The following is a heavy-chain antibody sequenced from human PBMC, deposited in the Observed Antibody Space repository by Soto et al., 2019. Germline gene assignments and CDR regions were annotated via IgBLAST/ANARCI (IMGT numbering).Heavy chain of an antibody. Sequence: ASVKVSCKASGYTFTSYGISWVRQAPGQGLEWMGWISAYNGNTNYAQKLQGRVTMTTETSTSTAYMELRSLRSDDTAVYYCARVSKGDVVRGVMVGAFDIWGQGTMVTVSS. CDR1: GYTFTSYG. J-gene: IGHJ3*02. V-gene: IGHV1-18*01. CDR2: ISAYNGNT. D-gene: IGHD3-10*01. CDR3: ARVSKGDVVRGVMVGAFDI.